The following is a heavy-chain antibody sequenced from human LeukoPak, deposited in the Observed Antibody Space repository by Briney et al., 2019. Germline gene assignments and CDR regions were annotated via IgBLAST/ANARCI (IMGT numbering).Heavy chain of an antibody. CDR1: GYTFTAYY. V-gene: IGHV1-2*02. Sequence: GASVKVSCKASGYTFTAYYMHWVRQAPGQGLEWMGWISPNSGGTNYAQKFQGRVTMTRDTSISTAYVELTRLRSDDTAVYYCARVGSDWNDVRYNWFDPWGQGTLVTVSS. J-gene: IGHJ5*02. CDR3: ARVGSDWNDVRYNWFDP. CDR2: ISPNSGGT. D-gene: IGHD1-1*01.